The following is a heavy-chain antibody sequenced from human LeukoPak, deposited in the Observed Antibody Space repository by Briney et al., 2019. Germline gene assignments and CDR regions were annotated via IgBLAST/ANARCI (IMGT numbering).Heavy chain of an antibody. CDR2: ISAYNGDT. Sequence: ASVNVSFKASGYTFTSSGINWVRQAPGQGLEWMGWISAYNGDTKYAQNFQGRVTMTTDTSTRTAYMELRSLRSDDTAVYFCARASYNFLSGYSNWFDPWGQGTLVTVSS. J-gene: IGHJ5*02. D-gene: IGHD3-3*01. V-gene: IGHV1-18*01. CDR3: ARASYNFLSGYSNWFDP. CDR1: GYTFTSSG.